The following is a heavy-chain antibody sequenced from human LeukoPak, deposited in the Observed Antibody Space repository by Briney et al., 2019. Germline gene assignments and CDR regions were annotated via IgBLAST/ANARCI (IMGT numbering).Heavy chain of an antibody. CDR1: GFTFSNAW. CDR2: IKSKTDGGTT. J-gene: IGHJ4*02. D-gene: IGHD6-19*01. Sequence: PGGSLRLSCAASGFTFSNAWMSWVRQAPGKGPEWVGRIKSKTDGGTTDYAAPVKGRFTISRDDSKNTLYLQMNSLKTEDTAVYYCTTLSGWSELDYWGQGTLVTVSS. CDR3: TTLSGWSELDY. V-gene: IGHV3-15*01.